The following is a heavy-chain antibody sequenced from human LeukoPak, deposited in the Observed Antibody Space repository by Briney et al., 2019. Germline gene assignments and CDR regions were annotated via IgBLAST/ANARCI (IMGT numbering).Heavy chain of an antibody. CDR3: ARWDRGSSSWYDYYYYYYMDV. J-gene: IGHJ6*03. V-gene: IGHV5-51*01. D-gene: IGHD6-13*01. Sequence: GESLKISCKGSGYSFTSYWIGWVRQMPGKGLEWMGIIYPGDSDTRYSPSFQGQVTISADKSISTAYLQWSSLKASDTAMYDCARWDRGSSSWYDYYYYYYMDVWGKGTTVTVSS. CDR1: GYSFTSYW. CDR2: IYPGDSDT.